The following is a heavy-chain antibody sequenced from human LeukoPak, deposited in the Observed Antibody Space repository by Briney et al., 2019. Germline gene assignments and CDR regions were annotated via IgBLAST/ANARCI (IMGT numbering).Heavy chain of an antibody. V-gene: IGHV3-9*01. CDR2: ISWNSGSI. D-gene: IGHD5-24*01. J-gene: IGHJ4*02. CDR1: GFTLSSYS. CDR3: AKDRDGYNLYYFDY. Sequence: GGSLRLSCAASGFTLSSYSMNWVRQAPGKGLEWVSGISWNSGSIGYADSVKGRFTISRDNAKNSLYLQMNSLRAEDTALYYCAKDRDGYNLYYFDYWGQGTLVTVSS.